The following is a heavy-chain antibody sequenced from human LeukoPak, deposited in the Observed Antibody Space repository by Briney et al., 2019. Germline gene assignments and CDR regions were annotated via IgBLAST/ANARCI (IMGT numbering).Heavy chain of an antibody. J-gene: IGHJ4*02. Sequence: PSETLSLTCTVSGGSVSSSIYYWGWIRQPPGKGLEWIGSIYYSGSTYYNPSLKSRVTISVDTSKNQFSLKLSSVTAADTAVYYCARHLRSKAASFYFDYWGQGTLVTVSS. CDR2: IYYSGST. V-gene: IGHV4-39*01. CDR3: ARHLRSKAASFYFDY. D-gene: IGHD6-13*01. CDR1: GGSVSSSIYY.